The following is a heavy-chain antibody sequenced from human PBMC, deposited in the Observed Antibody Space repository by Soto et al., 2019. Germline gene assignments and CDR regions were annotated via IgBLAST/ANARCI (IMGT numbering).Heavy chain of an antibody. CDR1: GGSISNYN. J-gene: IGHJ4*02. CDR3: ATDCGDTGLDY. V-gene: IGHV4-59*01. D-gene: IGHD4-17*01. Sequence: SDTLSLTCTVSGGSISNYNWNLVRQPPGKGLEWIGYIYYTGSTEYNPSLKSRVTISLDPSKTQLSLKLSSVTAADTALYYCATDCGDTGLDYWGQGSLVTVSS. CDR2: IYYTGST.